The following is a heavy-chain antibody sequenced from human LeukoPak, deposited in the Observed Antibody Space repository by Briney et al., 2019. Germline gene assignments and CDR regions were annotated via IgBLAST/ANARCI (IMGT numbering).Heavy chain of an antibody. Sequence: GGSLRLSCAASGFTFDDYAMHWVRQAPGKGLEWVSGISWNSVSIGYADPVKGRFTISRDNAKNSLYLQMNSLRTEDTALYYCAKDRWELPAPLDYWGQGTLVTVSS. V-gene: IGHV3-9*01. J-gene: IGHJ4*02. D-gene: IGHD1-26*01. CDR3: AKDRWELPAPLDY. CDR2: ISWNSVSI. CDR1: GFTFDDYA.